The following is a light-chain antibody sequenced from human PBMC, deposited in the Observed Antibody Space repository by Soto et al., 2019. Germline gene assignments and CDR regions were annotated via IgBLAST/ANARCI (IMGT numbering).Light chain of an antibody. Sequence: IMMKQSPATVSVSKGERATLSFRASQSVSGNLAWYQQKPGQAPRLLIYGASTRATGIPARFSGSGSGTEFTLTISSLQSEDFAVYYCQQYNNWPLFGQGTKVDIK. CDR2: GAS. V-gene: IGKV3-15*01. CDR1: QSVSGN. J-gene: IGKJ1*01. CDR3: QQYNNWPL.